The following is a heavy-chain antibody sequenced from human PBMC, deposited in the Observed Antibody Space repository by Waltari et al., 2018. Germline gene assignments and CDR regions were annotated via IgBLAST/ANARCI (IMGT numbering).Heavy chain of an antibody. CDR1: GYTFPSYD. Sequence: QVQLVQSGAEVKKPGASVKVSCKASGYTFPSYDISWVRQAPGQGLEWMGGIIPIFGTANYAQKYQRRVTITTDESTSTAYMELSSLRSEDTAVYYCARDRVYDFWTYGMDVWGQGTTVTVSS. CDR2: IIPIFGTA. CDR3: ARDRVYDFWTYGMDV. J-gene: IGHJ6*02. V-gene: IGHV1-69*01. D-gene: IGHD3-3*01.